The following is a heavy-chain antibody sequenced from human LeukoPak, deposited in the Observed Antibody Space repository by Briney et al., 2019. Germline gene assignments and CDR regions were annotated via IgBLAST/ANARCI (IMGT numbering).Heavy chain of an antibody. Sequence: GESLKISCKGSGYSFTSYWIGWVRQMPGKGLEWVGIIYPGDSDTRYSPSFQGQVTISADKSISTAYLQWSSLKASDTAMYYCASPTYCGGDCYAFDIWGQGTMVTVSS. V-gene: IGHV5-51*01. CDR3: ASPTYCGGDCYAFDI. CDR1: GYSFTSYW. CDR2: IYPGDSDT. D-gene: IGHD2-21*02. J-gene: IGHJ3*02.